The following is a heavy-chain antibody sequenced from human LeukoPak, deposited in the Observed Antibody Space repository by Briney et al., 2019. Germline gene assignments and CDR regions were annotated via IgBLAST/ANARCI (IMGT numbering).Heavy chain of an antibody. CDR3: ARTYSSGDAFDI. CDR1: GYSISSGYY. V-gene: IGHV4-38-2*02. Sequence: SETLSLTCTVSGYSISSGYYWGWIRQPPGKGLEWIGSIYHSVSTYYNPSLKSRVTISVDTSKNQFSLKLSSVTAADTAVYYCARTYSSGDAFDIWGQGTMVTVSS. J-gene: IGHJ3*02. D-gene: IGHD2-15*01. CDR2: IYHSVST.